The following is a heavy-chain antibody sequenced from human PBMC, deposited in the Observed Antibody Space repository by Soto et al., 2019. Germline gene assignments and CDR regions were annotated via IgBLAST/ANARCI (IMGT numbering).Heavy chain of an antibody. Sequence: ASVTVSCTASVYTFTSYGISWVRQAPRQGLEWMGWIIPTIGKANYAQKFQGRVTITTDESTSTAYMELSSLRSEDTAVYYCARYSPPGYCSSTSCSRPPTALDYWGQGTLVTVSS. V-gene: IGHV1-69*05. CDR1: VYTFTSYG. D-gene: IGHD2-2*01. CDR3: ARYSPPGYCSSTSCSRPPTALDY. J-gene: IGHJ4*02. CDR2: IIPTIGKA.